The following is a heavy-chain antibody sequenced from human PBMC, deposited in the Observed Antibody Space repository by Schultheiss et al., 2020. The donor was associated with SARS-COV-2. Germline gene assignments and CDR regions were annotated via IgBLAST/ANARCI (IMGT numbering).Heavy chain of an antibody. D-gene: IGHD6-19*01. CDR2: IYSGGST. J-gene: IGHJ2*01. Sequence: GGSLRLSCAASGFTVSSNYMSWVRQAPGKGLEWVSVIYSGGSTYYADSVKGRFTISRDNSKNTLYLQMNSLRAEDTAVYYCARVRVAVAGRYWYFDLWGRGTLVTVSS. V-gene: IGHV3-66*01. CDR1: GFTVSSNY. CDR3: ARVRVAVAGRYWYFDL.